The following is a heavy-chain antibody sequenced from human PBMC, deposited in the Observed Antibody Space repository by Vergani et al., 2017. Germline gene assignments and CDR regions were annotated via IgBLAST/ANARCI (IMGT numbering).Heavy chain of an antibody. V-gene: IGHV4-59*01. CDR3: ARAAADNWTNGYWFDP. D-gene: IGHD1/OR15-1a*01. CDR2: IYYSGST. J-gene: IGHJ5*02. CDR1: GCSISSYY. Sequence: QVQLQESGPGLVKPSETLSLTCTVSGCSISSYYWSWIRQPPGKGLEWIGYIYYSGSTNYNPSLKSRVTISVDTSKNQFSLKLSSVTAADTAVYDCARAAADNWTNGYWFDPWGQGTLVTVSS.